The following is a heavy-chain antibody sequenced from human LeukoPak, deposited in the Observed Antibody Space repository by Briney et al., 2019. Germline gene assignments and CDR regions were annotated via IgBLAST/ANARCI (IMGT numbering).Heavy chain of an antibody. CDR3: AKDLHYDILTGYFPY. V-gene: IGHV3-23*01. J-gene: IGHJ4*02. D-gene: IGHD3-9*01. Sequence: GGSLRLSCAASGFTFSSYAMSWVRQAPGKGLEWVSAISGSGGSTYYADSVKGRFTISRDNSKNTLYLQMNSLRAEDTAVYYCAKDLHYDILTGYFPYWGQGTQVTVSS. CDR1: GFTFSSYA. CDR2: ISGSGGST.